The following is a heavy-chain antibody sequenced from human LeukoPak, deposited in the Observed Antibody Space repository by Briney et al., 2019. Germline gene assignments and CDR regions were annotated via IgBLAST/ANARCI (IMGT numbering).Heavy chain of an antibody. D-gene: IGHD3-9*01. V-gene: IGHV1-69*13. J-gene: IGHJ4*02. CDR3: FREQAAYDILTEGVY. CDR2: IIPIFGTA. CDR1: GGTFSSNA. Sequence: SWKICCKATGGTFSSNAISCVRHAPGQGLKWMGGIIPIFGTANYAQKFQGRVTITADESTSTAYMELSSMRSENTVVYYCFREQAAYDILTEGVYWGQGTLVTVSS.